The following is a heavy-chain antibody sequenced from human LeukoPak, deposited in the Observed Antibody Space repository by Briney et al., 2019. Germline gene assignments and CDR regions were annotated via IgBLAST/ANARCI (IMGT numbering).Heavy chain of an antibody. CDR1: GFIFSDYY. CDR2: ISGGTSTI. Sequence: LRLSCAASGFIFSDYYMSWIRQAPGKGLEWLSYISGGTSTIYYADSVKGRFTISRDNAKNSLYLQMNSLRADETAVYYCARVGQLWPFDYWGQGTLVTVSS. D-gene: IGHD5-18*01. CDR3: ARVGQLWPFDY. J-gene: IGHJ4*02. V-gene: IGHV3-11*04.